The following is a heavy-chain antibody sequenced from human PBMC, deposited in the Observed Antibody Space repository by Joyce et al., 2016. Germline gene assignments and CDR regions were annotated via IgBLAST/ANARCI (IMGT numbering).Heavy chain of an antibody. D-gene: IGHD2-2*01. J-gene: IGHJ5*02. Sequence: DVQLLESGGGLVQPGGSLRVSCAASGFTFNNYAMSWVRQAPGKGLELVSTISDTGSITYYADSVKGRYTISRDNSKSTLSLQMNGLRAEDTAIYFCAKAKSDQLLGDWFDPWGQGTLVTVSS. CDR2: ISDTGSIT. CDR3: AKAKSDQLLGDWFDP. CDR1: GFTFNNYA. V-gene: IGHV3-23*01.